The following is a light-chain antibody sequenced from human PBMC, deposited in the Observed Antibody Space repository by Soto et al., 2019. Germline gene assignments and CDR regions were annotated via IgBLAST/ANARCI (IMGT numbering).Light chain of an antibody. Sequence: DIQMTQSPSSLSASVGDRVTIICRASPTISNYLNWYQQKPGKAPKVLIYGATRLQSGVPSRFSGSGVGTDFTLPISSLQPEDFATYYCQQSYSSPFTFGPGTKVEIK. CDR3: QQSYSSPFT. V-gene: IGKV1-39*01. CDR2: GAT. CDR1: PTISNY. J-gene: IGKJ3*01.